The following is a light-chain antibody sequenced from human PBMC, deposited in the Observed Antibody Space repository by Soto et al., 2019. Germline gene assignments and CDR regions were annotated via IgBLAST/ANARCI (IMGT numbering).Light chain of an antibody. Sequence: DFHMTHSPSTLSASVGDIVTITFRASQNIRSRLAWFQQKPGKAPKLLIYDASSLESGVPQRFSGSGSGTEFTLTISSLQTDDFSTYYCQQYHSYWTFGQGTKVDIK. V-gene: IGKV1-5*01. J-gene: IGKJ1*01. CDR3: QQYHSYWT. CDR2: DAS. CDR1: QNIRSR.